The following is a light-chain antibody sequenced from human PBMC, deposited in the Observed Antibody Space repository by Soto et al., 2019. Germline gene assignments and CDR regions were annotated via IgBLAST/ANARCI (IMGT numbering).Light chain of an antibody. CDR3: LLDFSYFWA. CDR2: AAS. Sequence: AIQLTQSPSSLSASVGDRVTITCRASQGIRSALGWYQQKPGKVPKLLIYAASTLQSGVPSRFSGSGSGIDFTLTFSSLQPEDFAIYYLLLDFSYFWAFGQGTKVEVK. J-gene: IGKJ1*01. V-gene: IGKV1-6*01. CDR1: QGIRSA.